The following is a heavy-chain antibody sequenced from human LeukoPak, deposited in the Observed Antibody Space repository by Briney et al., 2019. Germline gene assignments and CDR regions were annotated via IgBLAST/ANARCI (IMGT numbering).Heavy chain of an antibody. J-gene: IGHJ6*02. V-gene: IGHV4-59*08. D-gene: IGHD1-1*01. CDR2: IYHSGHT. Sequence: SETLSLTCTVSGAYVSSDYWSWIRQSPGKGLEWIGYIYHSGHTMSNPSLKSRVSLSLDTSNNQFSLKLSSVTAADTAVYYCARDEYNCNNDYYYGMDVWGQGTTVTVSS. CDR3: ARDEYNCNNDYYYGMDV. CDR1: GAYVSSDY.